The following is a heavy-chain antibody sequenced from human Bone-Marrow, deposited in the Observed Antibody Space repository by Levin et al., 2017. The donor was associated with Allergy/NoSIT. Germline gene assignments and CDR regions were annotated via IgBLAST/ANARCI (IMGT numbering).Heavy chain of an antibody. CDR2: ISATGETI. D-gene: IGHD3-16*01. J-gene: IGHJ6*02. V-gene: IGHV3-23*01. Sequence: PGGSLRLSCEGSGFTFNTHAMTWVRQAPGKGLDWVSSISATGETIFYEDSVKGRFTMSRDNSKSTVYLHMNSLTTEDAAIYYCAKSKGYMYYYGMDVWGLGTTVIVSS. CDR3: AKSKGYMYYYGMDV. CDR1: GFTFNTHA.